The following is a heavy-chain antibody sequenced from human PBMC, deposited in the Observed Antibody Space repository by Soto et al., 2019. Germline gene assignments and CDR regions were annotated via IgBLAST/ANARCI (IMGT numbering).Heavy chain of an antibody. CDR2: IYWDDDK. V-gene: IGHV2-5*02. CDR1: GFSLSTSGVG. J-gene: IGHJ4*02. D-gene: IGHD2-2*01. Sequence: SGPALGNPTQSLTLACTFCGFSLSTSGVGVGWIRQPPGKALEWLALIYWDDDKRYSPSLKSRLTITKDTSKNQVVLTMTNMDPVDTATYYCAHSNPDIVVVPAWYFDYWGQGTLVTVSS. CDR3: AHSNPDIVVVPAWYFDY.